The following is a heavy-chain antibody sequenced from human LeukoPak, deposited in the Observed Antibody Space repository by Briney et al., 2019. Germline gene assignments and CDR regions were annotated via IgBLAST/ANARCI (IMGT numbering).Heavy chain of an antibody. J-gene: IGHJ4*02. Sequence: SVKVSCKASGGTFSSYAISWVRPAPGQGLEWMGRIIPILGIANYAQKFQGRVTITADKSTSTAYMELSSLRSEDTAVYYCARDEIEGLFDYWGQGTLVTVSS. CDR2: IIPILGIA. V-gene: IGHV1-69*04. CDR3: ARDEIEGLFDY. CDR1: GGTFSSYA.